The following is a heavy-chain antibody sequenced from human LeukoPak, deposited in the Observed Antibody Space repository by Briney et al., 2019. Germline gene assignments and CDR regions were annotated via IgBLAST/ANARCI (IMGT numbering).Heavy chain of an antibody. CDR2: IYSSGST. J-gene: IGHJ5*02. CDR3: ARIAYSGSSDP. Sequence: SETLSLTCNVSGVSISSSSYYWGWIRQPPGKGLEWIGSIYSSGSTYYNSSLKSRVTISIDTSKNQVSLKMSSVTAADTAVYYCARIAYSGSSDPWGQGTLVTVSS. CDR1: GVSISSSSYY. V-gene: IGHV4-39*01. D-gene: IGHD1-26*01.